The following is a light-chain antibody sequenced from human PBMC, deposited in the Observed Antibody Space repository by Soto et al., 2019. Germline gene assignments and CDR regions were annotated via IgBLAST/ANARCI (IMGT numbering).Light chain of an antibody. Sequence: QSALTQPASVSGSPGQSITISCTGTSSDVGGYNYVSWSQQHPGKAPQLMIYEGSNRPSGVSNRFSGSKSGNTASLTISGLQAEDEADYYCSSYTSSNTYVFGTGTKLTVL. J-gene: IGLJ1*01. CDR3: SSYTSSNTYV. V-gene: IGLV2-14*01. CDR2: EGS. CDR1: SSDVGGYNY.